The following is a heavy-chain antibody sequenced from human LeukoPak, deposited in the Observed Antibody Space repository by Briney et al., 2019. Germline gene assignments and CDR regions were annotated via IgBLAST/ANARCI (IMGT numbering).Heavy chain of an antibody. V-gene: IGHV3-48*03. J-gene: IGHJ6*04. Sequence: PGGSLRLSCAASGFTFSSYEMNWVRQAPGEGLEWVSYIISSGSTIYYAHSVKGRFTISRDNAKNSLYLQMNSLRAEDTAVYYCAELGITMIGGVWGKGTTVTISS. CDR2: IISSGSTI. D-gene: IGHD3-10*02. CDR3: AELGITMIGGV. CDR1: GFTFSSYE.